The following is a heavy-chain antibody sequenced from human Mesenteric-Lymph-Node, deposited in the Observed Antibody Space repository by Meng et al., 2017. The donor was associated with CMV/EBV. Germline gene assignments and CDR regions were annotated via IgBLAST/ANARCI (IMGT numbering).Heavy chain of an antibody. J-gene: IGHJ4*02. CDR1: GYIFTNYY. D-gene: IGHD3-10*01. Sequence: KASGYIFTNYYMTWVRQAPGQGLEWMGHINTKTGNPAYAQGYTGRFVFSLDTSVSTAYLQISSLKAEDTAVYYCARTEDYGSGSRLDWGQGTLVTVSS. CDR2: INTKTGNP. V-gene: IGHV7-4-1*02. CDR3: ARTEDYGSGSRLD.